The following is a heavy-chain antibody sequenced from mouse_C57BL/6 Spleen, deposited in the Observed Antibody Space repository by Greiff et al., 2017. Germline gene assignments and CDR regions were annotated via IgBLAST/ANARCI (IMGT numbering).Heavy chain of an antibody. CDR3: ARSVTTPFAY. J-gene: IGHJ3*01. V-gene: IGHV14-2*01. D-gene: IGHD2-2*01. Sequence: VQLQQSGAELVKPGASVKLSCTASGFNITDYYMHWVKQRTEQGLEWIGRIDPEDGETKYAPKFQGKAPLTVDTSSITAYMQLSSLTSADSAVYYCARSVTTPFAYWGQGTLVTVSA. CDR1: GFNITDYY. CDR2: IDPEDGET.